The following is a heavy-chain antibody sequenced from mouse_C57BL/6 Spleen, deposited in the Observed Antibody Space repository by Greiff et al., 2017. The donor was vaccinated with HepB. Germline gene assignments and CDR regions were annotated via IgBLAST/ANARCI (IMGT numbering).Heavy chain of an antibody. CDR2: IYPGDGDT. CDR1: GYAFSSSW. Sequence: QVQLQQSGPELVKPGASVKISCKASGYAFSSSWMNWVKQRPGKGLEWIGRIYPGDGDTNYNGKFKGKATLTADKSSSTAYMQLSSLTSEDSAVYFCARGEDSSGYAFAYWGQGTLVTVSA. V-gene: IGHV1-82*01. D-gene: IGHD3-2*02. CDR3: ARGEDSSGYAFAY. J-gene: IGHJ3*01.